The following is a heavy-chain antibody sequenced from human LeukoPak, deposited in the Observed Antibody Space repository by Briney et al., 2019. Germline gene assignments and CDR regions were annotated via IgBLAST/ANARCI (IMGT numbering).Heavy chain of an antibody. Sequence: GGSLRLSCVASGFTITNNWMYWVRQAPGRGLVWVSRIKNDESTAVYADSVKGRFTISRDNAKNTLYLQMNSLRVEDTAVYYCATVFKGSALEDYWGQGTRVTVSS. CDR1: GFTITNNW. CDR3: ATVFKGSALEDY. D-gene: IGHD1-26*01. J-gene: IGHJ4*02. V-gene: IGHV3-74*03. CDR2: IKNDESTA.